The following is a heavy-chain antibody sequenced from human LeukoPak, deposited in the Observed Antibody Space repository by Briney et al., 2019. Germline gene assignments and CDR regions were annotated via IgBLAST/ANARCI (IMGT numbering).Heavy chain of an antibody. J-gene: IGHJ4*02. CDR2: IKQDGSEK. CDR1: GFTFSSYW. CDR3: AKIRSYDFWSGQDY. Sequence: AGGSLRLSCAASGFTFSSYWMSWVRQAPGKGLEWVANIKQDGSEKYYVDSVKGRFTISRDNAKNSLYLQMNSLRAEDTAVYYCAKIRSYDFWSGQDYWGQGTLVTVSS. D-gene: IGHD3-3*01. V-gene: IGHV3-7*01.